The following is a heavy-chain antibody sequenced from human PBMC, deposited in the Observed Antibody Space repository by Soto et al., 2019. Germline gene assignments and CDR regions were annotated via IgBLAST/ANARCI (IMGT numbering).Heavy chain of an antibody. D-gene: IGHD3-22*01. V-gene: IGHV3-23*01. Sequence: GGSLRLSCAASGFTFSSYAMSWVRQAPGKGLEWVSAISGSGGSTYYADSVKGRFTISRDNSKNTLYLQMNSLRAEDTAVYYCAKDGAHYYDSSGPIDYWGQGTPVTVSS. CDR1: GFTFSSYA. CDR3: AKDGAHYYDSSGPIDY. J-gene: IGHJ4*02. CDR2: ISGSGGST.